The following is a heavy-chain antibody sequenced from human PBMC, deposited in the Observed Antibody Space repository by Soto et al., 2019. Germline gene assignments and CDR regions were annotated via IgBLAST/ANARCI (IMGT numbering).Heavy chain of an antibody. Sequence: GGSLRLSCAASGFTFSSYSMNWVRQAPGKGLEWVSSISSSSSYIYYADSVKGRFTISRDNAKNSLYLQMNSLRAEDTAVYYCARDGYYDFWSGYSTITLDYWGQGTLVTVSS. J-gene: IGHJ4*02. D-gene: IGHD3-3*01. CDR2: ISSSSSYI. V-gene: IGHV3-21*01. CDR1: GFTFSSYS. CDR3: ARDGYYDFWSGYSTITLDY.